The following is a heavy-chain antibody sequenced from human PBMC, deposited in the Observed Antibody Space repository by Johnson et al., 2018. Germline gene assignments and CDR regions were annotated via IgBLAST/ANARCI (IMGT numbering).Heavy chain of an antibody. J-gene: IGHJ4*02. V-gene: IGHV3-30*14. CDR2: IYSGGGT. Sequence: QVQLVESGGGVVQPGRSLRLSCAASGFTFSSYAMHWVRQAPGKGLEWVAVIYSGGGTYNADSVKGRFTLSRDNSKNTLYLQMNSLRAEDTAVYYCARGFQGWIYLDYWGQGTLVTVSS. CDR1: GFTFSSYA. D-gene: IGHD2-2*03. CDR3: ARGFQGWIYLDY.